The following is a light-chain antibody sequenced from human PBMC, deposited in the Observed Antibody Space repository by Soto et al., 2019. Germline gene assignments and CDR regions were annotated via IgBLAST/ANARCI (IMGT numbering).Light chain of an antibody. V-gene: IGKV3-20*01. CDR1: QSINSIF. CDR3: QQYGSSPLVT. J-gene: IGKJ5*01. CDR2: GAS. Sequence: ELVLTQSPGTLSLSPGDRATLSCRASQSINSIFLAWYQQKPGQAPSLLISGASSRATGIPDRFSGSGSGTDFTLTISRLEPEDFAVYYCQQYGSSPLVTFGQGTRLEIK.